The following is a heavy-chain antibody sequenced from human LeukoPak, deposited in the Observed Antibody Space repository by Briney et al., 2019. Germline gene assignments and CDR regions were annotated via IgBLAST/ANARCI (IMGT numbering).Heavy chain of an antibody. V-gene: IGHV4-31*03. CDR1: GGSISSGGYY. J-gene: IGHJ4*02. CDR2: IYYSGST. CDR3: ARGSSSWYSEDY. D-gene: IGHD6-13*01. Sequence: SETLSLTCTVSGGSISSGGYYWSWIRQHPGKGLEWIGYIYYSGSTYYNPSLKSRVTISVDTSKNQFSLNLSSVTAADTAVYYCARGSSSWYSEDYWGQGTLVTVSS.